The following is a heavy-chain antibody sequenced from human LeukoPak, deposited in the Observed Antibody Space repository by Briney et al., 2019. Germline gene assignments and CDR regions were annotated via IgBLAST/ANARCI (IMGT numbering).Heavy chain of an antibody. CDR1: GFTFSSCG. V-gene: IGHV3-21*01. CDR2: ICPTGTDR. J-gene: IGHJ4*02. CDR3: ATETIGRHYDY. Sequence: PGGSLRLSCAASGFTFSSCGFNWVRQAPGKGLEWVSSICPTGTDRYYADSVRGRFTISRDNATNSMYLQMDSLRDEDTAVYYCATETIGRHYDYWGQGTLLTVSS. D-gene: IGHD1-14*01.